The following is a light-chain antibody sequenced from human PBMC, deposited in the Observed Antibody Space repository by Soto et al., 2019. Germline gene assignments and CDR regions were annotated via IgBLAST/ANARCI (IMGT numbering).Light chain of an antibody. CDR3: QQYNNSLWT. J-gene: IGKJ1*01. V-gene: IGKV3-20*01. CDR2: GAS. Sequence: GTPSLSPGERAILSCRASQSVSSTYLAWYQQKPGQAPRLLIYGASSMATGIPDRFSGSGSGTDFTLTISRLEPEDFAVYYCQQYNNSLWTFGQGTKA. CDR1: QSVSSTY.